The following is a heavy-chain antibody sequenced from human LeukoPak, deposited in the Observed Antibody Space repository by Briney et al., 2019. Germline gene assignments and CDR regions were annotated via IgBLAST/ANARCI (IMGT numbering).Heavy chain of an antibody. Sequence: GGALRLPCAASGFTFRSYCMNWVRQAPGKGLEWVSSISSSSSYIYYADPVKGRFTISRDNAKNSLYLQMNSLRAEDTAVYYCARGLGTTVTTDYCGQGTLVTVSS. V-gene: IGHV3-21*01. J-gene: IGHJ4*02. CDR2: ISSSSSYI. D-gene: IGHD4-17*01. CDR3: ARGLGTTVTTDY. CDR1: GFTFRSYC.